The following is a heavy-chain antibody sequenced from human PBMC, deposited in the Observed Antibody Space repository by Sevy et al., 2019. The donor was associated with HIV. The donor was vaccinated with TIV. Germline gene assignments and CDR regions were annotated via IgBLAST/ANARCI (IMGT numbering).Heavy chain of an antibody. CDR2: IGFDGSYK. J-gene: IGHJ6*02. Sequence: GGSLRLSCQASGFMFRSYAMYWVRQAPGKGLEWVAYIGFDGSYKYHAESVKGRFSISRDNSNNTLFLEMNSLTTDDTGVYYCARVIGQWLIDTYGMDVWGQGTTVTVSS. D-gene: IGHD6-19*01. CDR3: ARVIGQWLIDTYGMDV. V-gene: IGHV3-30*04. CDR1: GFMFRSYA.